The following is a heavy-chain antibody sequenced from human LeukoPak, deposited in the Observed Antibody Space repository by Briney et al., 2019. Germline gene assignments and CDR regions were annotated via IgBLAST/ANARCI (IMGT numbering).Heavy chain of an antibody. D-gene: IGHD2-15*01. J-gene: IGHJ4*02. V-gene: IGHV3-23*01. Sequence: GGSLRLFCAASGFTFSSYAMSWVRQAPGKGLEWVSAISGSGGSTYYADSVKGRFTISRDNSKNTLYLQMNSLRAEDTAVYYCAKGRYCSGGSCNNFDYWGQGTLATVSS. CDR1: GFTFSSYA. CDR2: ISGSGGST. CDR3: AKGRYCSGGSCNNFDY.